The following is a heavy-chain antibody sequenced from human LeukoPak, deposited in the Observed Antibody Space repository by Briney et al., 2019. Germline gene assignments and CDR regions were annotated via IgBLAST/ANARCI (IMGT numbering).Heavy chain of an antibody. V-gene: IGHV3-48*04. D-gene: IGHD3-10*01. Sequence: GGSLRLSCAASGFTFSSYSMNWVRQAPGKGLEWVSYISSSSSTIYYADSVKGRFTIFRDNAKNSLYLQMNSLRAEDTAVYYCARAYYGGGSNVDYWGQGTLVTVSS. CDR2: ISSSSSTI. CDR1: GFTFSSYS. CDR3: ARAYYGGGSNVDY. J-gene: IGHJ4*02.